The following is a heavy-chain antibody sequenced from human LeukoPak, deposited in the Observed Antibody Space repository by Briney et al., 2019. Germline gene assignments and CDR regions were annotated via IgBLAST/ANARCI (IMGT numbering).Heavy chain of an antibody. CDR2: ISSSSTYI. J-gene: IGHJ4*02. Sequence: GGSLRLSCAASGFTFDSYGMNWVRQAPGKGLEWISSISSSSTYIYYADSVKGRFTISRDNAKNSLYLQMNSLRAEDTAVYYCARAYCSSTRCSYYFDTWGQGTLVTVSS. CDR1: GFTFDSYG. V-gene: IGHV3-21*01. D-gene: IGHD2-2*01. CDR3: ARAYCSSTRCSYYFDT.